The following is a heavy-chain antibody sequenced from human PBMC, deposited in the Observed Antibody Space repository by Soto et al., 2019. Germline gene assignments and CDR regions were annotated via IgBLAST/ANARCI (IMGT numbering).Heavy chain of an antibody. D-gene: IGHD6-13*01. CDR2: ISAYNGNT. Sequence: VASVEVSLEASCYTFTSYSISWVRQAPGQGLEWMGWISAYNGNTNYAQKLQGRVTMTTDTSTSTAYMELRSLRSDDTAVYYCARDLIAAAGRFDYWGEGTLVTVSS. CDR1: CYTFTSYS. J-gene: IGHJ4*02. CDR3: ARDLIAAAGRFDY. V-gene: IGHV1-18*04.